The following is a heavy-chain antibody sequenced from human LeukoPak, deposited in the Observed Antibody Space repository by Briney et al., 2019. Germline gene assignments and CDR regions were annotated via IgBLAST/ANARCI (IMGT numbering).Heavy chain of an antibody. J-gene: IGHJ4*02. CDR2: IGTAGDT. Sequence: GGSLRLSCAASGFIFSSYDMHWVRQATGKALECVSSIGTAGDTYYPGSVRGRFTISRENAKNSLYLQMNSLRAGDTAVYYCARAPKGASYFDYWGQGTLVTVSS. CDR3: ARAPKGASYFDY. D-gene: IGHD1-26*01. V-gene: IGHV3-13*01. CDR1: GFIFSSYD.